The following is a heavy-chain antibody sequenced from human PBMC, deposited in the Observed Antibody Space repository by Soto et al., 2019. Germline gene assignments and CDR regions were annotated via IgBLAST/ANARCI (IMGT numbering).Heavy chain of an antibody. CDR1: GFTFSSYA. D-gene: IGHD6-6*01. Sequence: EVQLLESGGGLVQPGGSLRLSCAASGFTFSSYAMSWVRQAPGKGLEWVSTLSGSGGITYSADSVNGRFTISRDNSKNTLYLQMNSLRAEDTAVYYCAKDSTAYSSAYDFDSWGQGTLVTVSS. V-gene: IGHV3-23*01. CDR3: AKDSTAYSSAYDFDS. J-gene: IGHJ4*02. CDR2: LSGSGGIT.